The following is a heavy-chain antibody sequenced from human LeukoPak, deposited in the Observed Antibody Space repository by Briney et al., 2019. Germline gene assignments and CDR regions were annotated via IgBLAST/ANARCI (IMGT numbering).Heavy chain of an antibody. Sequence: SQTLSLTCTVSGGSISSGGYYWSWIRQPPGKGLEWIGYIYHSGSTYYNPSLKSRVTISVDRSKNQFSLKLSSVTAADTAVYYCARGRGGLPRRGFDYWGQGTLVTVSS. CDR2: IYHSGST. V-gene: IGHV4-30-2*01. J-gene: IGHJ4*02. CDR3: ARGRGGLPRRGFDY. CDR1: GGSISSGGYY. D-gene: IGHD3-16*01.